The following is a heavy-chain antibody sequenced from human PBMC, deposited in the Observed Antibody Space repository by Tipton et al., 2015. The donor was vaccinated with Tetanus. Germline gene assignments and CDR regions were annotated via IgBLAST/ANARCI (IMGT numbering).Heavy chain of an antibody. V-gene: IGHV3-21*01. Sequence: SLRLSCVGSGFNFSTYTMNWVRQAPGKGLEWVPSIRGSGGHIYYADSVKGRFTISRDNAKSSLFLQMNSLRDDDTAVYYCVSGSALDYWGQGTLITVSS. CDR1: GFNFSTYT. J-gene: IGHJ4*02. CDR3: VSGSALDY. D-gene: IGHD6-25*01. CDR2: IRGSGGHI.